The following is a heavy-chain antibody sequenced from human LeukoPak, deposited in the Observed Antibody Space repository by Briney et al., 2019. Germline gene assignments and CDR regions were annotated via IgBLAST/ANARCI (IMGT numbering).Heavy chain of an antibody. J-gene: IGHJ4*02. CDR3: AKDMQATVTTWLGY. Sequence: GGSLRLSCAASGFTFSTYGMHWVRQAPGKGLEWVALIRYDGSNKYYADSVKGRFAISRDNSKNTLYLQMNSLRAEDTAVYYCAKDMQATVTTWLGYWGQGTLVTVSS. CDR1: GFTFSTYG. D-gene: IGHD4-17*01. V-gene: IGHV3-30*02. CDR2: IRYDGSNK.